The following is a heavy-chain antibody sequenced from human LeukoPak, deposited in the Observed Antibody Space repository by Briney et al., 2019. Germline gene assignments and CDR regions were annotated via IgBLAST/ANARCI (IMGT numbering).Heavy chain of an antibody. Sequence: PGGSLRLSCAASGFTFSSYSMNWVRQAPGKGLEWVSSTSSSSSYIYYADSVKGRFTISRDNAKNSLYLQMNSLRAEDTAVYYCASRGGVRYFDWSSDAFDIWGQGTMVTASS. CDR3: ASRGGVRYFDWSSDAFDI. J-gene: IGHJ3*02. D-gene: IGHD3-9*01. V-gene: IGHV3-21*01. CDR1: GFTFSSYS. CDR2: TSSSSSYI.